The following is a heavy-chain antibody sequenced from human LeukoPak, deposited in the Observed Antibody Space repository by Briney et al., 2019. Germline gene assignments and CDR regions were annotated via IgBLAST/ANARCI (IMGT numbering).Heavy chain of an antibody. J-gene: IGHJ4*02. D-gene: IGHD2-15*01. V-gene: IGHV3-64*01. Sequence: PGGSLRLSCAASGFTFSSSAMHWVRQAPGKRLEYVSAISSNGGTTYYANSVKGRFTISRDNSKNTLYLQMGSLRAEDMAVYYCARGSCCSGGSCYSAYWGQGTLVTVSS. CDR2: ISSNGGTT. CDR1: GFTFSSSA. CDR3: ARGSCCSGGSCYSAY.